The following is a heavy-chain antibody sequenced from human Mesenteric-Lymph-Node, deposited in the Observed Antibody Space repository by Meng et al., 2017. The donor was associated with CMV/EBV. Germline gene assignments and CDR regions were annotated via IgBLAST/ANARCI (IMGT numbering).Heavy chain of an antibody. Sequence: ESLKISCAASGFAFSNSWMTWVRQAPGKGPEWVANIKGDGSQEYYVDSVKGRFTISRDNAKNSLYLQLNSLRPEDTAVYYCTKGWELLAYWGQGTLVTVSS. J-gene: IGHJ4*02. CDR3: TKGWELLAY. V-gene: IGHV3-7*01. CDR2: IKGDGSQE. CDR1: GFAFSNSW. D-gene: IGHD1-26*01.